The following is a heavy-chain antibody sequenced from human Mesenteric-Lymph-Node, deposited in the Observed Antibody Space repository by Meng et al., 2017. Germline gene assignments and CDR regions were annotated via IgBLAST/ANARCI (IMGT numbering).Heavy chain of an antibody. J-gene: IGHJ4*02. CDR3: ARVGQWLPIDY. CDR1: GGSISISNW. V-gene: IGHV4-4*02. CDR2: IYHSGST. D-gene: IGHD6-19*01. Sequence: QLRLKESGPGLVKPSGTLSLTFAVSGGSISISNWWSWVRQPPGKGLEWIGEIYHSGSTNYNPSLKSRVTISVDKSKNQFSLNLSSVTAADTAVYYCARVGQWLPIDYWGQGTLVTVSS.